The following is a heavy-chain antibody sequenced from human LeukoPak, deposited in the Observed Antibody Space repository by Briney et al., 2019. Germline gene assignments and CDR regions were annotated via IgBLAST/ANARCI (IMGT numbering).Heavy chain of an antibody. CDR1: GGSISSGSYY. CDR3: ARLPHYGPFDY. J-gene: IGHJ4*02. CDR2: IYTSGST. D-gene: IGHD3-10*01. V-gene: IGHV4-61*02. Sequence: SQTLSLTCTVSGGSISSGSYYWSWIRQPAGKGLEWIGRIYTSGSTNYNPSLKSRVTISVDTSKNQFSLKLSSVTAADTAVYYCARLPHYGPFDYWGQGTLVTVSS.